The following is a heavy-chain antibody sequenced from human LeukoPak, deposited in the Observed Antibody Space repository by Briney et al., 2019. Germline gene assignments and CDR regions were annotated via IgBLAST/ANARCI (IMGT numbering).Heavy chain of an antibody. Sequence: SVKVSCKASGGTFSSYAISWVRQAPGQGLEWMGGIIPIFGTANYAQKFQGRVTITADESTSTAYMELSSLRSEDTAVYYCASAYYYDSSGYSLFDYWGQGTLVTVSS. J-gene: IGHJ4*02. CDR1: GGTFSSYA. CDR3: ASAYYYDSSGYSLFDY. V-gene: IGHV1-69*13. D-gene: IGHD3-22*01. CDR2: IIPIFGTA.